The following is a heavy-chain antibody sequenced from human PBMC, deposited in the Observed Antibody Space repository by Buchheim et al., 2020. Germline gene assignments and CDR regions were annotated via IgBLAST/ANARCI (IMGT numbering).Heavy chain of an antibody. J-gene: IGHJ6*01. Sequence: QEQLVESGGGVVQPGRSLRLSCAASGFSFGSYGMHWVRQAPGKGLEWVAVISYDGSKNYYVDSVKGRFTISRDNSRNTLYLEMNSLGAEDTAVYYCAKGGLEHRRVQGSLFYYFSYGMDVWGLGTT. CDR1: GFSFGSYG. V-gene: IGHV3-30*18. D-gene: IGHD1/OR15-1a*01. CDR3: AKGGLEHRRVQGSLFYYFSYGMDV. CDR2: ISYDGSKN.